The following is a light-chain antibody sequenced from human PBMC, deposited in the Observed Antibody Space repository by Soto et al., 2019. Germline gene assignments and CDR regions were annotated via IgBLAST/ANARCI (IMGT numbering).Light chain of an antibody. CDR2: AAS. J-gene: IGKJ5*01. Sequence: THMTHAASTLSACLGDSVNITSRASQSISNYLNWYQQRPGKAPKLLIYAASSLQTGVPSRFSGSGSGTDFTLTISSLQPEDFATYYCQQSYSTPITFGQGRRLEI. V-gene: IGKV1-39*01. CDR3: QQSYSTPIT. CDR1: QSISNY.